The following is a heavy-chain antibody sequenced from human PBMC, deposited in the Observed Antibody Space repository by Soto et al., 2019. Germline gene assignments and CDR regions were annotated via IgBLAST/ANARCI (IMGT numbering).Heavy chain of an antibody. V-gene: IGHV4-59*01. CDR3: ARAGGGYRFAY. CDR1: GTSFGTYY. J-gene: IGHJ1*01. CDR2: IFYSGHL. Sequence: QVQLQESGPGLVKPSETLSLTCAVSGTSFGTYYWSWIRQPPGKGLEWIGYIFYSGHLKYNPSLRTRXPXSXXPSRTQVPLGLPAFTAAGTGASYCARAGGGYRFAYWGQGTLVTVSS. D-gene: IGHD1-26*01.